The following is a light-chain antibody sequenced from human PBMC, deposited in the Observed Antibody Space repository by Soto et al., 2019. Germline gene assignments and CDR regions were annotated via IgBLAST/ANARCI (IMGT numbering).Light chain of an antibody. V-gene: IGKV3-11*01. J-gene: IGKJ5*01. CDR1: QSVSSY. Sequence: EIVLTQSPATLSLSPGERATLSCRASQSVSSYLAWYQQKPGQAPRLLIYDASNRATGIPARFSGSGSGTAFTLTISSLEPEDFAFYSCQQRSNWPPSITFGQGTRLEIK. CDR3: QQRSNWPPSIT. CDR2: DAS.